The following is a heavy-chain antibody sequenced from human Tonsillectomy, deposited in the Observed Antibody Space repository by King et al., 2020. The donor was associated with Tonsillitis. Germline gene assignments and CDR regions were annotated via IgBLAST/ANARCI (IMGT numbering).Heavy chain of an antibody. J-gene: IGHJ4*02. V-gene: IGHV3-73*02. D-gene: IGHD3-10*01. CDR3: TRPHYYGSGSYSDY. CDR2: IRSKANSSAT. Sequence: VQLVESGGGLVQPGGSLKLSCAASGFTFGGSAMHWVRQASGKGLEWVGRIRSKANSSATAYAACVKGRCTISRDDSKNTTYLQMNSLKTEDPAVYYCTRPHYYGSGSYSDYWGQGALVTVSS. CDR1: GFTFGGSA.